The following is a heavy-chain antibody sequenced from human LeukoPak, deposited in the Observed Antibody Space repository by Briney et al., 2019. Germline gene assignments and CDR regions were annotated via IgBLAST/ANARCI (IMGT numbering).Heavy chain of an antibody. J-gene: IGHJ6*02. D-gene: IGHD6-6*01. CDR2: IIPILGIA. V-gene: IGHV1-69*04. CDR3: ARDPPSAEYSSSSGPRDV. CDR1: GGTFSSYA. Sequence: ASVKVSCKASGGTFSSYAISWVRQAPGQGLEWMGRIIPILGIANYAQKFQGRVTITADKSTSTAYMELSSLRSEDTAVYYCARDPPSAEYSSSSGPRDVWGQGTTVTVSS.